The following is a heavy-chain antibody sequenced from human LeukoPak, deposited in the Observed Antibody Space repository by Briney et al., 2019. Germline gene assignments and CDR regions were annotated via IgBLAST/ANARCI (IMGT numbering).Heavy chain of an antibody. V-gene: IGHV3-23*01. CDR1: GFTFSGYA. J-gene: IGHJ3*02. Sequence: GGSLRLSCAASGFTFSGYAMSWVRQAPGKGLEWVSDISGSGGSTYYADSVKGRFTISRDNSKNTLSLQMNSLRAEDTAVYYCATFYGSGKGGAFDIWGQGTMVTVSS. CDR3: ATFYGSGKGGAFDI. D-gene: IGHD3-10*01. CDR2: ISGSGGST.